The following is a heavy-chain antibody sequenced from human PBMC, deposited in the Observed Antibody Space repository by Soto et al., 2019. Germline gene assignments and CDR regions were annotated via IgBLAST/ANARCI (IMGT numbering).Heavy chain of an antibody. D-gene: IGHD6-19*01. CDR3: ARYRRGAVAAY. V-gene: IGHV3-11*01. Sequence: QVQLVESGGGLAKPGGSLRLSCVGSGFTFSDYYMSWIRQAPGKGLEWVVHISSAGSTTFYADSVKGRFTISRDNARNSVYLEMNNLRAEDTAVYYCARYRRGAVAAYWGQGTLVTVSS. CDR2: ISSAGSTT. J-gene: IGHJ4*02. CDR1: GFTFSDYY.